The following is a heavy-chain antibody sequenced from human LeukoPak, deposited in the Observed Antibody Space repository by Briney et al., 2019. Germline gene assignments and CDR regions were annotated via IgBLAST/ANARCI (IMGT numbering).Heavy chain of an antibody. CDR1: GFTFSSYG. CDR3: ARHVVAVGFDY. J-gene: IGHJ4*02. Sequence: GGSLRLSCAASGFTFSSYGMNWVRQAPGKGLEWVSSITSSSSYIYYADSVKGRFTISRDNAKNSLCLQMNSLRAEDTAVYYCARHVVAVGFDYWGQGTLVTVSS. D-gene: IGHD3-22*01. CDR2: ITSSSSYI. V-gene: IGHV3-21*01.